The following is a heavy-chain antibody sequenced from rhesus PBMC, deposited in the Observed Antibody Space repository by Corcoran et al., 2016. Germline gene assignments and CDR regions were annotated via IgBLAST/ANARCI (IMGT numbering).Heavy chain of an antibody. CDR2: INHNNGNT. CDR1: GYTFTSYS. Sequence: QVQLVHSGAEVKKPGAAVKLSCKASGYTFTSYSINWVRQSPGQGLEWMGWINHNNGNTGYAQKFQGRVTMTRDTSTSTAYMELSSLRSEDTAVYYCARGGSSWYDYWGQGVLVTVSS. J-gene: IGHJ4*01. V-gene: IGHV1-200*01. CDR3: ARGGSSWYDY. D-gene: IGHD6-13*01.